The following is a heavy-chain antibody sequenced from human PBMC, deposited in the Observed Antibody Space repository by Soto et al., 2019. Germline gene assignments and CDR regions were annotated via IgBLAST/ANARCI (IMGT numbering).Heavy chain of an antibody. CDR1: GYTFPNYG. J-gene: IGHJ1*01. CDR3: ARDVIPYCGSDGYPGYFHH. V-gene: IGHV1-18*04. Sequence: QVQLVQSGVEVKKPGASVKVSCKASGYTFPNYGINWVRQAPGQGLEWMGWISAYNGITDYAQKLQGRVTMTTDTSTTTAYMEVTNLRSDDTAVYYCARDVIPYCGSDGYPGYFHHWGQGTLVIVSS. D-gene: IGHD2-21*02. CDR2: ISAYNGIT.